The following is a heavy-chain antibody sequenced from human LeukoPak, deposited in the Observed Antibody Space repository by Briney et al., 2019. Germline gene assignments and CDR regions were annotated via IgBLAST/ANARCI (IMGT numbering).Heavy chain of an antibody. CDR2: INPNSGGP. V-gene: IGHV1-2*06. D-gene: IGHD6-19*01. Sequence: VXCXGSXXTITGXFIHWVRQAPGQGVEWMGRINPNSGGPNSAQKFQDRITITRETAIRTAYMELSRLRSEETAVYYCERDRVDDTVSYFDYWGQGTLVTVSS. CDR1: XXTITGXF. CDR3: ERDRVDDTVSYFDY. J-gene: IGHJ4*02.